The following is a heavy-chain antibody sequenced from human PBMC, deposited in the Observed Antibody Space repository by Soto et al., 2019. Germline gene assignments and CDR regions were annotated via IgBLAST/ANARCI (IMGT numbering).Heavy chain of an antibody. CDR1: GGCITSYY. V-gene: IGHV4-59*08. CDR2: IYYSGST. J-gene: IGHJ4*02. Sequence: SETLSLTGTVSGGCITSYYSRWIRQPPGKGLEWIGYIYYSGSTNYNPSLKSRVTISVDTYKNQSSLKLSSVTAADKAVYYCARHGWGIVATIFDYWGQGTLVTVSS. D-gene: IGHD5-12*01. CDR3: ARHGWGIVATIFDY.